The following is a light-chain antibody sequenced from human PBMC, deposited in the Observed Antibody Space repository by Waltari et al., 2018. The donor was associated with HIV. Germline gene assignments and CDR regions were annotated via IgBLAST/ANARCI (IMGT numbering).Light chain of an antibody. CDR2: YDS. Sequence: SYVLTQPPSVSVAPGKTARITCGGNNIGSKSVHWYQQKPGQAPVLVIYYDSVRPSGIPERFSGSNSGNTATLTISRVEAWDEADYYCQVWDSSSDHVVFGGGTKLTVL. V-gene: IGLV3-21*04. CDR1: NIGSKS. CDR3: QVWDSSSDHVV. J-gene: IGLJ2*01.